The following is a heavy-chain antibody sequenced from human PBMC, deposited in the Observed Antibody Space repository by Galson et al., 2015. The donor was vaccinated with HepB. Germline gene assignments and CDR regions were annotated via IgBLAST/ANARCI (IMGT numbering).Heavy chain of an antibody. Sequence: SLRLSCAASGFTFGGSAIHGVRQASGKGPEWVGRIKSKANNYATAYVPSLKGRFTISRDDSKNMAYLHMKSLKTEDTAVYYCVRSGDFSGYSSRWGQGTLVTVSS. CDR1: GFTFGGSA. CDR3: VRSGDFSGYSSR. V-gene: IGHV3-73*01. J-gene: IGHJ4*02. D-gene: IGHD6-13*01. CDR2: IKSKANNYAT.